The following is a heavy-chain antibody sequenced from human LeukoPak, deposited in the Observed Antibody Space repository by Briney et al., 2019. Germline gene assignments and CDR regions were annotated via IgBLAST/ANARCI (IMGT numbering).Heavy chain of an antibody. CDR3: ARVECGGDCYSSFDY. J-gene: IGHJ4*02. CDR2: IYTSSSYI. CDR1: GLTFSSYR. V-gene: IGHV3-21*01. Sequence: GGSLRLSCAASGLTFSSYRMHWVCQAPGKGLEWVSSIYTSSSYIYYADSVKGRFTISRDNAKNSLFLQMNSLRAEDTAVYYCARVECGGDCYSSFDYWGQGTLVTVSS. D-gene: IGHD2-21*02.